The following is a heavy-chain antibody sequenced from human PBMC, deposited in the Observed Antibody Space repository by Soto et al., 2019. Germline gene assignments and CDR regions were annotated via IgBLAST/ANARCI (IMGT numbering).Heavy chain of an antibody. CDR3: VAASPRRTAGS. J-gene: IGHJ4*02. D-gene: IGHD1-26*01. Sequence: QLVESGGGVVQPGRSLRLSCAASGFTFRDYAMHWVRQAPGKGLEWVAIIWHDGSNKYSADSVKGRFTISRDNSENTLFPKMNGRRAGDRAMYSGVAASPRRTAGSWGKEPLVPLSS. CDR2: IWHDGSNK. V-gene: IGHV3-33*01. CDR1: GFTFRDYA.